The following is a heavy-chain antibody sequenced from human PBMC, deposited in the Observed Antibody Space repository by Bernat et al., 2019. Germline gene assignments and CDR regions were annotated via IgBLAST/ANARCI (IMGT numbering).Heavy chain of an antibody. CDR1: GFTFSSYS. D-gene: IGHD1-26*01. Sequence: EVQLVESGGGLVKPGGSLRLSCAASGFTFSSYSMNWVRQAPGKGLEWVSSISSSSDYIYYTDSVKGRFTISRDNAKNSLYLQMNSLRAEDTAVYYCARELWLGIEAVGVDYWGQGTLVTVSS. CDR2: ISSSSDYI. V-gene: IGHV3-21*01. CDR3: ARELWLGIEAVGVDY. J-gene: IGHJ4*02.